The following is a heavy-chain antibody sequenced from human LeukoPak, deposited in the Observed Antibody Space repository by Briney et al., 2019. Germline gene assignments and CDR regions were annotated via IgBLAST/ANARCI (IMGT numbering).Heavy chain of an antibody. CDR1: GFSFSSYW. CDR2: IKNDGSHK. V-gene: IGHV3-7*01. Sequence: GGSLRLSCVASGFSFSSYWMAWVRQAPGKGLEWVANIKNDGSHKYYVDSVKGRFTISRDNAKNSVYLEMNNLRADDTAVYFCASSHDSSANDWGQGTMVTVSS. CDR3: ASSHDSSAND. D-gene: IGHD3-22*01. J-gene: IGHJ4*02.